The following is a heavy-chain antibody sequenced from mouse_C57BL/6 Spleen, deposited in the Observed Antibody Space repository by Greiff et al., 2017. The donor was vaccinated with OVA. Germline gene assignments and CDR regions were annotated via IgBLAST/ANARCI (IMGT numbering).Heavy chain of an antibody. CDR2: INYDGSST. D-gene: IGHD1-1*02. Sequence: EVKLMESEGGLVQPGSSMKLSCTASGFTFSDYYMAWVRQVPEKGLEWVANINYDGSSTYYLDSLKSRFIISRDNAKNILYLQMSSLKSEDTATYYCARDGSYRAMDDWGQGTSVTVSS. V-gene: IGHV5-16*01. J-gene: IGHJ4*01. CDR3: ARDGSYRAMDD. CDR1: GFTFSDYY.